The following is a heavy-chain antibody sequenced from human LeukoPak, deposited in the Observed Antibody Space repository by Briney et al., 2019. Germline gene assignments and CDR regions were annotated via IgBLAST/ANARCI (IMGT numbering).Heavy chain of an antibody. CDR3: ARDRSYVGFDY. V-gene: IGHV3-69-1*01. D-gene: IGHD4-23*01. Sequence: PGGSLRLSCAASGFTFTDYTINWVRQAPGKGLGWVSSISTSSNIYYADSVKGRFTVSRDNAKNSVYLQTNSLRAEDTAVYYCARDRSYVGFDYWGQGTLVTVSS. J-gene: IGHJ4*02. CDR2: ISTSSNI. CDR1: GFTFTDYT.